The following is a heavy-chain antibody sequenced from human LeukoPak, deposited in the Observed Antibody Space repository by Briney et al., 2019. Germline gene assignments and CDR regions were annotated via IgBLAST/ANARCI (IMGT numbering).Heavy chain of an antibody. V-gene: IGHV4-59*01. CDR3: ATDRGGSTSPPFYFDP. CDR2: XYYSGST. D-gene: IGHD2-2*01. CDR1: GGSISSYY. Sequence: PSXXXSLXCTVSGGSISSYYWSWIRQPXGXXXXXIGYXYYSGSTKYNPSLKSRVTISVDTSKNHFSLKLSSVTAADTAVYYCATDRGGSTSPPFYFDPWGQGTLVTVSS. J-gene: IGHJ5*02.